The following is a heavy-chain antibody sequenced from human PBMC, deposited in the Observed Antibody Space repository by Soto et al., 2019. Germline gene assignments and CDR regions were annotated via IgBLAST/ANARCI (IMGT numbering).Heavy chain of an antibody. D-gene: IGHD2-15*01. CDR2: IWYDGSNK. Sequence: QVQLVESGGGVVQPGRSLRLSCAASGFTFSSYGMHWVRQAPGKGLEWVAVIWYDGSNKYYADSVKGRFTISRDNSKNTLYLQMNSLRAEDTAVYYCARERGLVVAATRYFDYWGQGTLVTVSS. CDR3: ARERGLVVAATRYFDY. V-gene: IGHV3-33*01. CDR1: GFTFSSYG. J-gene: IGHJ4*02.